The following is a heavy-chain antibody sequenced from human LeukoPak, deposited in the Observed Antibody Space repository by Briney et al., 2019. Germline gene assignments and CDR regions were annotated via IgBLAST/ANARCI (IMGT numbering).Heavy chain of an antibody. CDR3: ARDYGLGRPLPGY. Sequence: ASVKVSCKASGYTFTGYYMHWVRQAPGPGHGWMGWINPNSSGANDAQKFQGRVAMTRDTSISTAYMELSRLRSDDTAVYYCARDYGLGRPLPGYWGQGTLVTVSS. CDR2: INPNSSGA. D-gene: IGHD3-10*01. V-gene: IGHV1-2*02. CDR1: GYTFTGYY. J-gene: IGHJ4*02.